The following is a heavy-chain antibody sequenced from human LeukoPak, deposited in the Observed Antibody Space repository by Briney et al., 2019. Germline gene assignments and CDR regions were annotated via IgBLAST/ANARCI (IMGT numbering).Heavy chain of an antibody. CDR2: INSDGSA. D-gene: IGHD5-18*01. V-gene: IGHV4-59*01. CDR3: AKYSYGYPNWFDP. Sequence: SETLSLTCTVSGDSISNNHWSWIRQPPGKGLEWIGYINSDGSANYNPSLKSRVTISLDTPKNQFSLELSSVTAADTAVYYCAKYSYGYPNWFDPWGQGTLVTVSS. J-gene: IGHJ5*02. CDR1: GDSISNNH.